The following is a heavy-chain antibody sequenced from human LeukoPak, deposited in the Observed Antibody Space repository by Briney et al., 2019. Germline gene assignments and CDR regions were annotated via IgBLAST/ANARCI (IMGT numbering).Heavy chain of an antibody. CDR1: GRSMSSYY. CDR2: IYYSGST. D-gene: IGHD3-10*01. J-gene: IGHJ4*02. V-gene: IGHV4-59*01. CDR3: ARVVLLWFGSKTRAEYYFDY. Sequence: SETLSLTCTVSGRSMSSYYWSWTRHPPGKGLEWIRYIYYSGSTNHSPSLKSRVTISVDTSKNHFSLKLSSVTAADTAVYYCARVVLLWFGSKTRAEYYFDYWGQGTLVTVSS.